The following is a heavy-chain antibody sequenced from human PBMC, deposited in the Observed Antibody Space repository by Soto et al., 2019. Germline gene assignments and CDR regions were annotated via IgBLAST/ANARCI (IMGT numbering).Heavy chain of an antibody. J-gene: IGHJ4*02. CDR3: ARVDNIGEQWPDY. D-gene: IGHD6-19*01. V-gene: IGHV4-4*02. CDR2: IYHSGST. Sequence: SETLSLTCAVCGGSVTSSNWWSWVRQPPGKGLEWIGEIYHSGSTNYTPCLKSRITISADKSKNPSYMKLRTVTAADTAVYYCARVDNIGEQWPDYWGQGTLVTVSS. CDR1: GGSVTSSNW.